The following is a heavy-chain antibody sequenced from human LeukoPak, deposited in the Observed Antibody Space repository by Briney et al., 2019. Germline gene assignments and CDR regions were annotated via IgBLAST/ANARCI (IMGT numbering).Heavy chain of an antibody. CDR3: ARGPLVSSGYYITPFDN. J-gene: IGHJ4*02. D-gene: IGHD3-22*01. CDR1: GGSISSYY. V-gene: IGHV4-59*01. CDR2: IYHSGST. Sequence: SETLSLTCTVSGGSISSYYWSWIRQPPGKGLEWIGYIYHSGSTNYNPSLKSRVTISVDTSKNQFSLKLSSVTAADTAVYYCARGPLVSSGYYITPFDNWGQGTLVTVSS.